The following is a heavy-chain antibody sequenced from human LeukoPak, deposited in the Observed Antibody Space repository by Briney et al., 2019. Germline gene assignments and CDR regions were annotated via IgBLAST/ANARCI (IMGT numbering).Heavy chain of an antibody. V-gene: IGHV4-34*01. D-gene: IGHD2-2*01. CDR3: ARGGLVVVTAAIGWAY. CDR1: GGSFSGYY. CDR2: INHSGST. Sequence: PSETLSLTCAVYGGSFSGYYWTWLRQPPGKGLEWIGEINHSGSTNYNPSVKSRVTISVDTSKNQFSLRLSSVTAADTAVYYCARGGLVVVTAAIGWAYWGQGTLVTVSS. J-gene: IGHJ4*02.